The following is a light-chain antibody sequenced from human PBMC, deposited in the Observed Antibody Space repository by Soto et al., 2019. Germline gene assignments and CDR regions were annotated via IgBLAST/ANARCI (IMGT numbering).Light chain of an antibody. Sequence: IQMTQSPSSLSASVGDRVTITCQENEDIAIYLNWYQHKPGNAPKLLIYDASNLKTGVPSRFSGSGSGTDFTFTISSLQPEDYAKYYCQQYYDLVTFGGGTKV. J-gene: IGKJ4*01. CDR3: QQYYDLVT. CDR2: DAS. CDR1: EDIAIY. V-gene: IGKV1-33*01.